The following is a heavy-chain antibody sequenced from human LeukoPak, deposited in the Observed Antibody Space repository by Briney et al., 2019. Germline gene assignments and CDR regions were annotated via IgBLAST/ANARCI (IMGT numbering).Heavy chain of an antibody. Sequence: GGSLRLSCATSGFTFSSHGMHWVRQAPGKGLEWVAFIRYDGSNTYYPDSVKGRFTISRDNSKNTLYLQMNSLRGEDTAVYYCAKDRIVGRSRYFDYWGQGTLVTVSS. D-gene: IGHD1-26*01. CDR1: GFTFSSHG. CDR2: IRYDGSNT. J-gene: IGHJ4*02. CDR3: AKDRIVGRSRYFDY. V-gene: IGHV3-30*02.